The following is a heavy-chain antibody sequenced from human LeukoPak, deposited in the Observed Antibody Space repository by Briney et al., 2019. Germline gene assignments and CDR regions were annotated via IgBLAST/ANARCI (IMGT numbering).Heavy chain of an antibody. V-gene: IGHV1-46*01. CDR1: GYTFTSYY. CDR2: INPSGGST. J-gene: IGHJ4*02. Sequence: ASVKVSCKASGYTFTSYYMHWVRQAPGQGLEWMGIINPSGGSTSYAQKFQGRVTMTRDTSTSTVYMELSSLRSEDTAVYYCARDRGIAVAGRGFDYWGQGTLSPSPQ. CDR3: ARDRGIAVAGRGFDY. D-gene: IGHD6-19*01.